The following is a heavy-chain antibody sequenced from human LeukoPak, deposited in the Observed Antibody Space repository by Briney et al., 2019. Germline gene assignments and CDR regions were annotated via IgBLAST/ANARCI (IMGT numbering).Heavy chain of an antibody. CDR3: ARAYPFGELLDH. Sequence: GGSLRLSCAVSGFTFSSYSMNWVRQAPGKGLECVAYISSSRTTIYYADSVKGRFTISRDNAKNSLYLQMDSLRAEDTAVYYCARAYPFGELLDHCGQGTLVTVSS. CDR1: GFTFSSYS. D-gene: IGHD3-10*01. J-gene: IGHJ4*02. V-gene: IGHV3-48*04. CDR2: ISSSRTTI.